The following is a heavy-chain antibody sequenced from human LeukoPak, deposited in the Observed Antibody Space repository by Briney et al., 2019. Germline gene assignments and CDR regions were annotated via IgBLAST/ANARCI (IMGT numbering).Heavy chain of an antibody. V-gene: IGHV3-23*01. Sequence: GGSLRLSCAASGFTFSSYAMSWVRQAPGKGLEWVSAISGSGGSTYYADSVKGRFTISRDNSKNTLYLQMNSLRAEDTAVYYCARDHCGGDCYPVNAFDIWGQGTMVTVSS. CDR3: ARDHCGGDCYPVNAFDI. CDR1: GFTFSSYA. D-gene: IGHD2-21*02. J-gene: IGHJ3*02. CDR2: ISGSGGST.